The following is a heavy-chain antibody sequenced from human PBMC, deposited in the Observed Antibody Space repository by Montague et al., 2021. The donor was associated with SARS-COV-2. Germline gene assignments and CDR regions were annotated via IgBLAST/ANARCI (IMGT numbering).Heavy chain of an antibody. V-gene: IGHV3-66*01. Sequence: YRRLSCAASGFTVRSNYMSWVRQAPGKGLEWVSVIYSGDSTYYADSVKGRFTISRDNSKNTLYLQMNSLRAEDTAVYYCAARARYYYDMDVWGQGTTVTVSS. J-gene: IGHJ6*02. CDR1: GFTVRSNY. CDR3: AARARYYYDMDV. CDR2: IYSGDST.